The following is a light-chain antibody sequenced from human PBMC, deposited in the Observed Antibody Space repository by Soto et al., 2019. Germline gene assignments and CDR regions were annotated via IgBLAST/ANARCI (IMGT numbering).Light chain of an antibody. Sequence: DIQMTQSPSTLSASVGDRVTITCRASQSISTWLAWYQQKPGKAPQLLIYDASSLQSGVPSRFSGSGSGTEFTLTISSLLPDDFATYYCQQYDSSSPTFGQGTKLEIK. CDR1: QSISTW. J-gene: IGKJ2*01. CDR2: DAS. CDR3: QQYDSSSPT. V-gene: IGKV1-5*01.